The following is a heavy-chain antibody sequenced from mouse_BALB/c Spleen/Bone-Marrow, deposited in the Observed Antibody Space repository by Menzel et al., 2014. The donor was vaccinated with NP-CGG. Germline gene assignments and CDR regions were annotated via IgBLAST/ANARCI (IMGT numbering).Heavy chain of an antibody. D-gene: IGHD2-1*01. CDR1: GYTFTSYW. CDR3: ARGNPLYAMDY. V-gene: IGHV1-7*01. CDR2: INPSTGYT. J-gene: IGHJ4*01. Sequence: QVQLQHPGAELAKPGASVKMSCKASGYTFTSYWMHWVKQRPGQGLEWIGYINPSTGYTDYNQKFNDKATLTADKSSSTAYMQLSSLTSKDSAVYYCARGNPLYAMDYWGQGTSVTVSS.